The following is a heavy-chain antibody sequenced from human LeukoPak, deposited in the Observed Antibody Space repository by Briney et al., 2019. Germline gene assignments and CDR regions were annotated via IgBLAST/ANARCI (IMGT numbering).Heavy chain of an antibody. Sequence: PWASVKVSCKASGYTFTGYYMHWVRQAPGQGLEWMGWINPNSGGTNYAQKFQGRVTMTRDTSISTAYMELSRLRSDDTAVYYCAREGGIAVAGSSVDWFDPWGQGTLVTVSS. D-gene: IGHD6-19*01. CDR3: AREGGIAVAGSSVDWFDP. J-gene: IGHJ5*02. CDR1: GYTFTGYY. CDR2: INPNSGGT. V-gene: IGHV1-2*02.